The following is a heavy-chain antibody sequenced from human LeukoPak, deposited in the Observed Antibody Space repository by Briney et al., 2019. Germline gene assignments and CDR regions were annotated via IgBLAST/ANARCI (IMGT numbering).Heavy chain of an antibody. D-gene: IGHD6-6*01. J-gene: IGHJ4*02. CDR2: INPNXGGT. CDR3: ARSEQLAFWGY. V-gene: IGHV1-2*02. Sequence: GSSVKVSFKASGYTXTGXXXXXXXXXXGXXXXXXGXINPNXGGTNXVKKFQGRVNMTRDTSISKDYMELSRLRSDDTAVYXCARSEQLAFWGYWGQGTLVTVSS. CDR1: GYTXTGXX.